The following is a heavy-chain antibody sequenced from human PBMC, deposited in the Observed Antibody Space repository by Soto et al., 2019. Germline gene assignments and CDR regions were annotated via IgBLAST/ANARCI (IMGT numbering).Heavy chain of an antibody. Sequence: QVTLKESGPVLVKPTETLTLTCTVSGFSLSNARMGVSWIRQPPGKALEWLAHIFSNDEKSYSTSLKSRLTISKDTSKSQVVLTMTNMYPVDTATYYCARSYYYDSSGYYYGSPDAFDIWGQGTMVTVSS. CDR2: IFSNDEK. D-gene: IGHD3-22*01. J-gene: IGHJ3*02. V-gene: IGHV2-26*01. CDR1: GFSLSNARMG. CDR3: ARSYYYDSSGYYYGSPDAFDI.